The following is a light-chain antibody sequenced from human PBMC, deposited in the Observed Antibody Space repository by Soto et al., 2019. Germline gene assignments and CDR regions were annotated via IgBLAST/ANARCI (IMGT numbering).Light chain of an antibody. Sequence: DIQMTQSPSSLSASVGDRVTITCRASQSISSYLNWYQQKPGKAPKLLIYAASSLQSGVPSRFSGSGSGTEFTLIISSLQSEDSAVYYCQQCDNWPITFGQGTRLETK. CDR1: QSISSY. J-gene: IGKJ5*01. V-gene: IGKV1-39*01. CDR3: QQCDNWPIT. CDR2: AAS.